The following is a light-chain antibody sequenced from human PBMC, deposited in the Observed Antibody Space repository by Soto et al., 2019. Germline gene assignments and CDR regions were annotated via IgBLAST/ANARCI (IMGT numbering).Light chain of an antibody. J-gene: IGKJ5*01. CDR3: QQSYDTPLT. CDR1: QYISTY. V-gene: IGKV1-39*01. Sequence: DIQMTQSPSSLSASVGDRVTITCRASQYISTYLNWYQQKPGKAPNLLIYDASRLQSGVSSRFSGSGSGADFTLTISSLQPEDFATYYCQQSYDTPLTFGQGTRLDIK. CDR2: DAS.